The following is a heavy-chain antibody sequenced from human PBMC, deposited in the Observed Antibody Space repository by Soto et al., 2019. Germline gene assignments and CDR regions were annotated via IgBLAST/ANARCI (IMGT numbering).Heavy chain of an antibody. J-gene: IGHJ6*02. V-gene: IGHV3-43*01. Sequence: GGSLRLSCAASGFTFDDYTMHWVRQAPGKGLEWVSLISWDGGSTYYADSVKGRFTISRDNSKNSLYLQMNSLRTEDTALYYCAKQDSGYDSSAERRGYYYGMDVWGQGTTVTVSS. CDR1: GFTFDDYT. CDR2: ISWDGGST. CDR3: AKQDSGYDSSAERRGYYYGMDV. D-gene: IGHD5-12*01.